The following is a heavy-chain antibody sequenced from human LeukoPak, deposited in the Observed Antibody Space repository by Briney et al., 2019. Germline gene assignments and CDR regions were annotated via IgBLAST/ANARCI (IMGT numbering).Heavy chain of an antibody. CDR2: IYHSGST. J-gene: IGHJ4*02. CDR3: ARGGYYYDSSGYSLDY. CDR1: GGSISSGGYS. D-gene: IGHD3-22*01. Sequence: PSQTLSLTCAVSGGSISSGGYSWSWIRQPPGKGLEWIGYIYHSGSTYYNPSLKSRVTISVDRSKNQFSLKLSSVTAADTAVYYCARGGYYYDSSGYSLDYWGQGTLVTVSS. V-gene: IGHV4-30-2*01.